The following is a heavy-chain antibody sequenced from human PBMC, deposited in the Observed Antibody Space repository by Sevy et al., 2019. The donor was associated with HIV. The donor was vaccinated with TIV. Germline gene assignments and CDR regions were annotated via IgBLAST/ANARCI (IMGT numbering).Heavy chain of an antibody. CDR2: IKEDGSDK. J-gene: IGHJ3*02. Sequence: LSLTCAASGFTLSSFWMTWVRQAPGKGLEWVANIKEDGSDKNYLDSVKGRFTISRDNAQNSVYLQMNSLRAEDTAVYYCARDKNHYDRSVYYDAFDIWGQGTMVTVSS. V-gene: IGHV3-7*03. D-gene: IGHD3-22*01. CDR3: ARDKNHYDRSVYYDAFDI. CDR1: GFTLSSFW.